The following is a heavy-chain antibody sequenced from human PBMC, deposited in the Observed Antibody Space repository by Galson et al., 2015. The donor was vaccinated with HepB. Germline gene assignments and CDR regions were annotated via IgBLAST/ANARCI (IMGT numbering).Heavy chain of an antibody. D-gene: IGHD3-16*02. CDR2: ISSSGSTI. Sequence: SLRLSCAASGFTFSDYYMSWIRQAPGKGLEWVSYISSSGSTIYYADSVKGRFTISRDNAKNSLYLQMNSLRAEDTAVYYCAKGGFGGYVWGSYREYFDYWGQGTLVTVSS. CDR3: AKGGFGGYVWGSYREYFDY. CDR1: GFTFSDYY. V-gene: IGHV3-11*01. J-gene: IGHJ4*02.